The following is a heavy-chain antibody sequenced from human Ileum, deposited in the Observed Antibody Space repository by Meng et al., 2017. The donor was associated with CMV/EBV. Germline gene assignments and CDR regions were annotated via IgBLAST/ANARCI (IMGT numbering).Heavy chain of an antibody. Sequence: FRGYSCSSIRQPPGKGLEWIGEINQSGSTNYNPSLKSRLTISIATSKNQFSLKLNSVTAADTAVYFCASNVRSLDCSSISCSRDDYWGQGTLVTVSS. CDR1: FRGYS. CDR2: INQSGST. D-gene: IGHD2-2*01. J-gene: IGHJ4*02. V-gene: IGHV4-34*13. CDR3: ASNVRSLDCSSISCSRDDY.